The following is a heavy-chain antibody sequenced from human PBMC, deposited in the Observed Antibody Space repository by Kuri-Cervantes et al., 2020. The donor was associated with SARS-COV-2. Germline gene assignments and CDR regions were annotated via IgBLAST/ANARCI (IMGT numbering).Heavy chain of an antibody. CDR1: GYSFTELS. V-gene: IGHV1-24*01. CDR3: ARGDGYNHGSLDY. Sequence: ASVKVSCKVSGYSFTELSIHWVRQAPGRGLEWMGGHDTEDDEIIYAQKFQGRVTITADKSTSTAYMELSSLRSEDTAVYYCARGDGYNHGSLDYWGQGTLVTVSS. D-gene: IGHD5-24*01. CDR2: HDTEDDEI. J-gene: IGHJ4*02.